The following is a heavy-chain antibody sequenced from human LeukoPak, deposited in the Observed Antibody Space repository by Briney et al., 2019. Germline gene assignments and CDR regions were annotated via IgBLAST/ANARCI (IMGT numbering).Heavy chain of an antibody. V-gene: IGHV1-2*02. Sequence: ASVKVSCKASGYTFTDYYMHWVRQAPGQGLEWMGWINPKSGDTNCAQRFQGRVTMTRDTSISTAYMELSRLTSDDTAVYYCARDYCGSGSFSGHWGQGTLVTVSS. D-gene: IGHD3-10*01. CDR1: GYTFTDYY. CDR3: ARDYCGSGSFSGH. J-gene: IGHJ4*02. CDR2: INPKSGDT.